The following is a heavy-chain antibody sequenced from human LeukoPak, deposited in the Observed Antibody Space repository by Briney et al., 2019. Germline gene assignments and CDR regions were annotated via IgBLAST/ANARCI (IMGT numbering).Heavy chain of an antibody. CDR1: GGTISSSSYY. J-gene: IGHJ4*02. CDR2: IYYSGST. Sequence: SETLSLTCTVSGGTISSSSYYWGWSRQPPGKGLEWIGSIYYSGSTYYNPSLKRRVTISVDTSKNQFSLKLSSVTAADTAVYYCARQGDTELWGQGTLVTVSS. CDR3: ARQGDTEL. V-gene: IGHV4-39*01. D-gene: IGHD5-18*01.